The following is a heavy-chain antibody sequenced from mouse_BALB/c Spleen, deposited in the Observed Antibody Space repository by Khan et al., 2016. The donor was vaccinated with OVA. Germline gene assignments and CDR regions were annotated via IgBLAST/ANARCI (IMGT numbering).Heavy chain of an antibody. J-gene: IGHJ3*01. D-gene: IGHD1-1*01. CDR3: VKHGSSSAWFTY. CDR2: IDPSTDYT. V-gene: IGHV1-7*01. Sequence: QIQLVQSGAELAKPGASVKMSCKASGYTFTSYWMHWVKQRPGQGLEWIGYIDPSTDYTEYNQKFRDNATLTVDKSSTTVYMQLTSLTSEDSAVYYCVKHGSSSAWFTYWGQGTLVTVSA. CDR1: GYTFTSYW.